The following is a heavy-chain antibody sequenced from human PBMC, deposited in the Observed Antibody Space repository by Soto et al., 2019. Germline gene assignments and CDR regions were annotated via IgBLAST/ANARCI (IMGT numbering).Heavy chain of an antibody. CDR1: GFTFSDSV. D-gene: IGHD3-10*01. CDR2: MSGDGRT. CDR3: AKGAGSRRPLFDY. V-gene: IGHV3-23*01. J-gene: IGHJ4*02. Sequence: PGGSLRLSCVGSGFTFSDSVMAWVRQAPGKGLEWLSVMSGDGRTRYALSVTGRFTISRDNSKNTLYLQMNSLRAEDTAVYYCAKGAGSRRPLFDYWGQGTLVTVSS.